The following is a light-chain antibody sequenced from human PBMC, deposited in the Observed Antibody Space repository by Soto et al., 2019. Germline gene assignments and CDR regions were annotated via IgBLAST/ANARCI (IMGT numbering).Light chain of an antibody. CDR1: QSITTW. Sequence: DIQMTQSPSTVSAYVGDSVTITCRASQSITTWLAWYQQRPGKAPKLLIYDVSSLQSGVPSRFSGSGSGTEFTLTISSLQPDDFATYYCQHYKTYSPWTFGQGTKVDIK. J-gene: IGKJ1*01. CDR2: DVS. V-gene: IGKV1-5*01. CDR3: QHYKTYSPWT.